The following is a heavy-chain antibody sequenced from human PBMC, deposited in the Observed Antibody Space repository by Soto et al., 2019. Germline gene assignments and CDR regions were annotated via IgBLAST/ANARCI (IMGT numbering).Heavy chain of an antibody. CDR1: GFTFSSYG. D-gene: IGHD6-19*01. CDR2: ISYDGSNK. J-gene: IGHJ5*02. Sequence: QVQLVESGGGVVQPGRSLRLSCAASGFTFSSYGMHWVRQAPGKGLEWVAVISYDGSNKYYADSVKGRFTISRDNSKHSVFLEMYSVGTEDTAVYFGAKGRRDSSGLDPWWFDPWGQGTPVIVSS. V-gene: IGHV3-30*18. CDR3: AKGRRDSSGLDPWWFDP.